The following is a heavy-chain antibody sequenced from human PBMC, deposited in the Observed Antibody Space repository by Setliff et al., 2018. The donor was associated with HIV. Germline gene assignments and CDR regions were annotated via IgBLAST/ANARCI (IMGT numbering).Heavy chain of an antibody. D-gene: IGHD3-22*01. CDR3: ARDYSPTFYYYDSSGTFDY. V-gene: IGHV1-2*02. CDR1: GYSFSDYY. J-gene: IGHJ4*02. CDR2: LNVRSGGT. Sequence: ASVKVSCKASGYSFSDYYIHWVRQAPGQGLEWMGWLNVRSGGTNYAQKFRGRVTVTGNTDTSTAYMELSSLKSEDTAVYYCARDYSPTFYYYDSSGTFDYWGQGTLVTVSS.